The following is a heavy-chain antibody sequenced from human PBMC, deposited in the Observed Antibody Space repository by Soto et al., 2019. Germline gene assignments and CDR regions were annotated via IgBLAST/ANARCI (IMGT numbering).Heavy chain of an antibody. CDR1: GWSFSAYY. D-gene: IGHD6-19*01. J-gene: IGHJ4*02. CDR2: INHSGST. Sequence: SDTLSLTCAVYGWSFSAYYWSWIRQPPGKGLEWIGEINHSGSTNYNPSLKSRVTISVDTSKNQFSLKLSSVTAADTAVYYCARGLFPRIIAVAGGLFDYWGQGTLVTVS. V-gene: IGHV4-34*01. CDR3: ARGLFPRIIAVAGGLFDY.